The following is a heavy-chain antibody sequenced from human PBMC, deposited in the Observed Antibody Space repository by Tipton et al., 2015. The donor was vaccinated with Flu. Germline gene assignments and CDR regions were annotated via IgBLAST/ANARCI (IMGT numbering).Heavy chain of an antibody. Sequence: LVQSSETLSLTCTVSGYSISSGYYWGWIRQPPGKGLEWIGSIFHGGSTYYNPSLKSRVTISVDTSKNQLSLKLSSVTAADTAVYYCATYYYGSGTQYALDYWGKGTLVTDSS. CDR1: GYSISSGYY. J-gene: IGHJ4*02. CDR2: IFHGGST. CDR3: ATYYYGSGTQYALDY. D-gene: IGHD3-10*01. V-gene: IGHV4-38-2*02.